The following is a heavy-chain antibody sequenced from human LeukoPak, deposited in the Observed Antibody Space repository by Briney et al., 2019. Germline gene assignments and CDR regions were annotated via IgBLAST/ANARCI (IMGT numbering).Heavy chain of an antibody. Sequence: PAGSLRLSCAASGFTFDDYGMSWVRQAPGKGLEWVSYISSSGSTIYYADSVKGRFTISRDNAKNSLYLQMNSLRAEDTAVYYCARDIVATDLTLYYYYYYMDVWGKGTTVTVSS. V-gene: IGHV3-11*04. CDR2: ISSSGSTI. CDR1: GFTFDDYG. CDR3: ARDIVATDLTLYYYYYYMDV. J-gene: IGHJ6*03. D-gene: IGHD5-12*01.